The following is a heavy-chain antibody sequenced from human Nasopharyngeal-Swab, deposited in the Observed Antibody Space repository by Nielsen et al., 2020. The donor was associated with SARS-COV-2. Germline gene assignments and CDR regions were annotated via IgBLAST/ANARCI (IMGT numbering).Heavy chain of an antibody. CDR1: GFTFSSYS. Sequence: GESLKISCAASGFTFSSYSMNWVRQAPGKGLEWVSSISSSSGYIYYADSMKGRFTISRDNAKNSLYLQMNSLRAEDTAVYYCAKWGSSSRHFDYWGQGTLVTVSS. D-gene: IGHD6-6*01. CDR3: AKWGSSSRHFDY. J-gene: IGHJ4*02. CDR2: ISSSSGYI. V-gene: IGHV3-21*01.